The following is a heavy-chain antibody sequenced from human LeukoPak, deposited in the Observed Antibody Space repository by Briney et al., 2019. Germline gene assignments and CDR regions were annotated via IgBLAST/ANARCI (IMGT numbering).Heavy chain of an antibody. CDR1: GFTFSTYA. CDR2: ISGSSSST. D-gene: IGHD3-10*02. J-gene: IGHJ6*04. CDR3: AELGITMIGGV. Sequence: PGGSLRLSCAASGFTFSTYAMNWVRQAPGKGPEWVSAISGSSSSTYYADSVKGRFTISRDNAKNSLYLQMNSLRAEDTAVYYCAELGITMIGGVWGKGTTVTISS. V-gene: IGHV3-23*01.